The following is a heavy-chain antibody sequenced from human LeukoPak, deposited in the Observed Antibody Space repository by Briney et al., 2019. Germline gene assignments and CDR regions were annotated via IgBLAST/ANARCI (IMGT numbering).Heavy chain of an antibody. CDR1: GFTFSSDS. CDR3: ASHVSVVTAPVPY. CDR2: ISSSSSYI. J-gene: IGHJ4*02. Sequence: GGSLRLSCAASGFTFSSDSMNWGRQAPGQGPELVSSISSSSSYIYYAGSVKGRFTISRDNAKNSLYLQMNSLSAEDTAVYYCASHVSVVTAPVPYWGQGTLVTVSS. V-gene: IGHV3-21*01. D-gene: IGHD2-21*02.